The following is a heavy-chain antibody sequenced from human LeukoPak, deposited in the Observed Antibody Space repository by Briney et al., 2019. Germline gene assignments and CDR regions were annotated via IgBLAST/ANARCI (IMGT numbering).Heavy chain of an antibody. CDR3: ARDGNRDGDMDV. V-gene: IGHV3-9*01. D-gene: IGHD3-10*01. J-gene: IGHJ6*03. CDR2: ISWNSCSI. CDR1: GFTFDDYA. Sequence: PGRSLRLSCAASGFTFDDYAMHWVRHAPGKGLEWVSGISWNSCSIGYADSVKGRFTISRDNAKNSLYLQMNSLRAEDTAVYYCARDGNRDGDMDVWGKGTTVTVSS.